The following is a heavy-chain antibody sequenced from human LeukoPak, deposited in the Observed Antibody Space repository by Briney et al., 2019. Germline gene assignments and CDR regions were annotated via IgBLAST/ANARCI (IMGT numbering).Heavy chain of an antibody. Sequence: GESLKISCKGSGYSFTSYWIGWVRQMPGKGLEWMGIIYPGDSDTRYSPSFQGQVTISADKSISTAYLQWSSLKASDTAMYYCARDRSSTSIEWYYGMDVWGQGTTVTVSS. J-gene: IGHJ6*02. CDR2: IYPGDSDT. D-gene: IGHD2-2*01. V-gene: IGHV5-51*01. CDR1: GYSFTSYW. CDR3: ARDRSSTSIEWYYGMDV.